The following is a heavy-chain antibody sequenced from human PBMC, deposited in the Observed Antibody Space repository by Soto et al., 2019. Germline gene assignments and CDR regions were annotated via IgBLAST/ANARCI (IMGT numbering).Heavy chain of an antibody. CDR1: GDSISSSSNH. D-gene: IGHD6-6*01. J-gene: IGHJ5*02. Sequence: SETLSLTCTVSGDSISSSSNHWGWIRQPPGKGLEWIGNIYYSENTYYNPSLKSRVTISVDTSKNQFSLRLSSVTAADTAVYYCARGSSRRALNWFDPWGQGTLVTVSS. CDR3: ARGSSRRALNWFDP. CDR2: IYYSENT. V-gene: IGHV4-39*01.